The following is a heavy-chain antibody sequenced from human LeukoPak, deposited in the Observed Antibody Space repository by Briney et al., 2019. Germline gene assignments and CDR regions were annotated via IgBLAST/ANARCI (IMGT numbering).Heavy chain of an antibody. J-gene: IGHJ4*02. D-gene: IGHD6-19*01. CDR3: AREVSGTDYFDY. V-gene: IGHV4-38-2*02. CDR2: IYHSGST. CDR1: GYSISSGYF. Sequence: SETLSLTCTVSGYSISSGYFWGWIRQPPGKGLEWIGNIYHSGSTYYNPFLKTRVTISVDTSKNQFSLKLTSVTAADTAVYYCAREVSGTDYFDYWGQGTLVTVSS.